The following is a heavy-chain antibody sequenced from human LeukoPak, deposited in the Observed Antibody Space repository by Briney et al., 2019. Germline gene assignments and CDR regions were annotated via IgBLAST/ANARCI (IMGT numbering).Heavy chain of an antibody. Sequence: PGGSLRLSCAASGFTFSSYGMHWVRQAPGKGLEWVAVIWYDGSNKYYADSVKGRFTISRDNSKNTLYLQMNSLRAEDTAVYYCAKQVNYYYYYMDVWGKGTTVTVSS. D-gene: IGHD3-22*01. CDR2: IWYDGSNK. J-gene: IGHJ6*03. V-gene: IGHV3-33*06. CDR1: GFTFSSYG. CDR3: AKQVNYYYYYMDV.